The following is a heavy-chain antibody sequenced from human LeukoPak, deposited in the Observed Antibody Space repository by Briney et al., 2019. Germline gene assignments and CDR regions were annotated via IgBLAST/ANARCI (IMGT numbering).Heavy chain of an antibody. CDR2: IKSKTDGGTT. CDR3: TTGPGYSSSWYVDY. J-gene: IGHJ4*02. V-gene: IGHV3-15*01. Sequence: PGGSLRLSCAASGFTFSNAWMSWVRQAPGKGLEWVGRIKSKTDGGTTDYAAPVKGRFTISRDDSKNTLYLQMSSLKTEDTAVYYCTTGPGYSSSWYVDYWGQGTLVTVSS. CDR1: GFTFSNAW. D-gene: IGHD6-13*01.